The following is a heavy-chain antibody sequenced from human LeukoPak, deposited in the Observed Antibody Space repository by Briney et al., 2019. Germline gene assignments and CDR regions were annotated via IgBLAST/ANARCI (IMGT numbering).Heavy chain of an antibody. V-gene: IGHV1-69*13. CDR1: GGTFSSYA. D-gene: IGHD3-10*01. CDR2: IIPIFGTA. CDR3: ARDTRGVKTFDY. Sequence: SVKVSCKASGGTFSSYAISWVRQAPGQGLEWMGGIIPIFGTANYAQKFQGRVTITADESTSTAYMELSSLRSEDTAAYYCARDTRGVKTFDYWGQGTLVTVSS. J-gene: IGHJ4*02.